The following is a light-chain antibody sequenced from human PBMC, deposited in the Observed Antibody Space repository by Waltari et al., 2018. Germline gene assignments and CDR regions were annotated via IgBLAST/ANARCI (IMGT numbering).Light chain of an antibody. CDR3: AAWDASLNGWV. V-gene: IGLV1-44*01. Sequence: QSVLTQPPSASGTPGQRVAISCSGTRSNIGSNSVHWYQQLPGTAPKIRTQSKKQRPSGVPDRFSGSKSGTSASLAISGLQSEDEAHYYGAAWDASLNGWVFGGGTKLTVL. CDR2: SKK. J-gene: IGLJ3*02. CDR1: RSNIGSNS.